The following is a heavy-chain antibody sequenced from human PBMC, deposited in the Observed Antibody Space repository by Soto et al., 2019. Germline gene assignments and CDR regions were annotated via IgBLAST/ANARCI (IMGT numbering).Heavy chain of an antibody. V-gene: IGHV1-18*01. Sequence: QVQLVQSEGEVKKPGASVKISCRASGYTFTSYAINWVRQAPGQGLEWMGWISAHSGNTNYAQKVQGRVTMTTDTSKSTAYSELRSLRSADTAIYYCARIAASGIVHDFDFWGQGTLVTVSS. CDR1: GYTFTSYA. J-gene: IGHJ4*02. D-gene: IGHD6-13*01. CDR3: ARIAASGIVHDFDF. CDR2: ISAHSGNT.